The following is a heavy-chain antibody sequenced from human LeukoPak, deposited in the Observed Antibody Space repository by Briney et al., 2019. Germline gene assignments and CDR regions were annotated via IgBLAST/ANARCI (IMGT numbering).Heavy chain of an antibody. Sequence: GGSLRLSCAASGFTFSSYWMSWVRRARGEGLEWVSYISRSGSNIYYADSVTGRFTISRDNAKNSLYLQMNSLRAEDTAVYYCAELGITMIGGVWGKGTTVTISS. V-gene: IGHV3-48*04. D-gene: IGHD3-10*02. CDR3: AELGITMIGGV. CDR1: GFTFSSYW. CDR2: ISRSGSNI. J-gene: IGHJ6*04.